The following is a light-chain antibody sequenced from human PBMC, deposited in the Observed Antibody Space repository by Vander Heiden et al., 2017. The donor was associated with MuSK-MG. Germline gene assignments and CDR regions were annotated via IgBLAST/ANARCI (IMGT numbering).Light chain of an antibody. CDR3: SSYTSSSTFPYV. V-gene: IGLV2-14*03. Sequence: QSALTQPASVSGSPGPSITISCTGTSSDVGGYNYVSWYQQHPGKAPKLMIYDVSNRPSGVSNRFSGSKSGNTASLTISGLQAEDEADYYCSSYTSSSTFPYVFGTGTKVTVL. CDR2: DVS. J-gene: IGLJ1*01. CDR1: SSDVGGYNY.